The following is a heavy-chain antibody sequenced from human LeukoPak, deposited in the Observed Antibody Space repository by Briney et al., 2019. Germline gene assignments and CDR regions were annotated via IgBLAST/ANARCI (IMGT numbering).Heavy chain of an antibody. CDR1: GFTFSSYN. Sequence: GGSLRLSCAASGFTFSSYNMNWVRQAPGKGLEWVSTISSSSSYIYYADSVKGRFTISRDNAKNSLYLQMNSLRAEDTAVYYCARVVEQQLVRWGQGTLVTVSS. J-gene: IGHJ4*02. CDR2: ISSSSSYI. D-gene: IGHD6-13*01. V-gene: IGHV3-21*01. CDR3: ARVVEQQLVR.